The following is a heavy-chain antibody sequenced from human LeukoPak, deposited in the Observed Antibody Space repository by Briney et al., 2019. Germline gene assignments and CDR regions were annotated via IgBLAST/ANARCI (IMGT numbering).Heavy chain of an antibody. CDR2: VFDSGRT. D-gene: IGHD5-18*01. J-gene: IGHJ4*02. V-gene: IGHV4-59*11. CDR3: TTIKRGDIFGYFDF. Sequence: SETLSLTCTVSGGSMTTHHWNWIRQTPGKGLEWIGYVFDSGRTKVNPSLTSRVTLSTDTSKNQLSLRLSSVTAADTAVYYCTTIKRGDIFGYFDFWGQGILVTVCS. CDR1: GGSMTTHH.